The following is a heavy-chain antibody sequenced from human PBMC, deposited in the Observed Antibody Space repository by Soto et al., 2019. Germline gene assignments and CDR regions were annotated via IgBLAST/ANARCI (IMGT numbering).Heavy chain of an antibody. J-gene: IGHJ6*02. D-gene: IGHD3-3*01. CDR2: IIPIFGTA. CDR1: GGTFSSYA. Sequence: RASVKVSCKASGGTFSSYAISWVRQAPGQGLEWMGGIIPIFGTANYAQKFQGRVTNTADKSTSTAYMELSSLRSEDTAVYYCAKYALRITIFGVVTRYYYYGMDVWGQGTTVTVS. V-gene: IGHV1-69*06. CDR3: AKYALRITIFGVVTRYYYYGMDV.